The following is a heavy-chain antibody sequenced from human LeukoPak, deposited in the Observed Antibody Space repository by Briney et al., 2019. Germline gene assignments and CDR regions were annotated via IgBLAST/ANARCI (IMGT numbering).Heavy chain of an antibody. CDR3: ASFDGNINLYGVFEY. CDR1: GGSFSGYY. J-gene: IGHJ4*02. D-gene: IGHD3-9*01. V-gene: IGHV4-34*01. CDR2: INHSGST. Sequence: SETLSLTCAVYGGSFSGYYWSWIRHPPGKGLEWIGEINHSGSTNYNPSLKSRVTISVDTSKNQFSLKLSSVTAADTAVYYCASFDGNINLYGVFEYWGQGTLVTVSS.